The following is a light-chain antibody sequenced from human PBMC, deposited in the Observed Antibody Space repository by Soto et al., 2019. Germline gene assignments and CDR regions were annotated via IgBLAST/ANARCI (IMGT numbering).Light chain of an antibody. CDR3: LAWDDSLNGNL. Sequence: QSVLTQPPSASATPGQRVTIPCSGSSSNNESNTVYWYQQLPGMAPRLLIHTNDRRPSGVPDRFSGSKSGTSASLAISGLQSEDEADYYCLAWDDSLNGNLFGTGTKVTVL. CDR2: TND. V-gene: IGLV1-44*01. CDR1: SSNNESNT. J-gene: IGLJ1*01.